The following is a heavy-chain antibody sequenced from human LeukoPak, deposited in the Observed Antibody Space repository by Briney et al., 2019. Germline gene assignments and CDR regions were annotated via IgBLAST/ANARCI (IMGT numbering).Heavy chain of an antibody. J-gene: IGHJ6*03. D-gene: IGHD2-2*02. CDR3: ARDRADIVVVSAAIRFSYYYYMDV. CDR2: IYHSGST. V-gene: IGHV4-30-2*01. Sequence: SETLSLTCTVSGGSISSGGYYWSWIRQPPGKGLEWIGYIYHSGSTYYNPSLKSRVTMSVDTSKNQFSLKLSSVTAADTAVYYCARDRADIVVVSAAIRFSYYYYMDVWGKGTTVTVSS. CDR1: GGSISSGGYY.